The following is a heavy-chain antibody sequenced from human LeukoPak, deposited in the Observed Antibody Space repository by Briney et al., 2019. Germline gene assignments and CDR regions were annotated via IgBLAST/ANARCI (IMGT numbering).Heavy chain of an antibody. Sequence: GGSLRLSCTASGFTFGGYSMTWVRQAPGKGLEWVANINLDGSDTFYVGFVKGRFTISRDNADNSLYLQMNSLRAEDTAVYYCGRVIAGAIDYWGQGTLVTVSS. CDR3: GRVIAGAIDY. V-gene: IGHV3-7*01. D-gene: IGHD6-13*01. J-gene: IGHJ4*02. CDR2: INLDGSDT. CDR1: GFTFGGYS.